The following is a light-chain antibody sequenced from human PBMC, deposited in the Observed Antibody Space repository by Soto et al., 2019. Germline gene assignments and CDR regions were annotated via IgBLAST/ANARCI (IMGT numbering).Light chain of an antibody. CDR2: GAS. CDR3: QHYGGAPLT. V-gene: IGKV3-20*01. J-gene: IGKJ5*01. CDR1: QSVSSSQ. Sequence: EIVLTQSPGTLSLSPGEGGTLSCRSGQSVSSSQLAWFQQKPGQAPRLLVYGASSRATGIPDRFSGSVSGTDFTLAISRLEPEDFAVYYCQHYGGAPLTFGQGTRLEIK.